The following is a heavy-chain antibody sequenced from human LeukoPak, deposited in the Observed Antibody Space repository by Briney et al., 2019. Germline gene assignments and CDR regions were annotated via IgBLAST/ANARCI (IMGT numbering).Heavy chain of an antibody. Sequence: PGGSLRLSCAASGFTFSSYAMSWVRQAPGKGLEWVSAISGSGGSTYYADSVKGRFTISRDNSKNTLYLQMNSLRAEVTAVYYCAAKDYGGNFGPDYWGQGTLVTVSS. D-gene: IGHD4-23*01. CDR2: ISGSGGST. J-gene: IGHJ4*02. V-gene: IGHV3-23*01. CDR1: GFTFSSYA. CDR3: AAKDYGGNFGPDY.